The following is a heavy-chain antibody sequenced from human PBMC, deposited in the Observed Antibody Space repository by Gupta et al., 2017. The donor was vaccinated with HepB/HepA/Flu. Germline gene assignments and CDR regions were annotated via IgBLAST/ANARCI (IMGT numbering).Heavy chain of an antibody. CDR3: TRMVDD. V-gene: IGHV3-72*01. CDR1: GFAFSEHY. J-gene: IGHJ4*02. Sequence: EVHLVESGGGFVQPGGSLRLSCVASGFAFSEHYMDWVRQTPGKGLEWICRIRDKSKGHTTEYAASVRGRFTISRDDSKDSVYLQMNNLKTEDTAVYYCTRMVDDWGQGTLVTVSS. CDR2: IRDKSKGHTT. D-gene: IGHD2-8*01.